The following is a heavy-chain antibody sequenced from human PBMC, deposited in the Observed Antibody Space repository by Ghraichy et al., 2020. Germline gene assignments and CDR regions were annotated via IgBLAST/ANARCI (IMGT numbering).Heavy chain of an antibody. Sequence: GGSLRLSCAASGFTFSSYGMHWVRQTPGKGLEWVAVISYDGSNKYYADSVKGRFTISRDNSKNTLYLQMNSLRAEDTAVYYCAREGGDLGVVTRPDYWGQGTLVTVSS. CDR1: GFTFSSYG. D-gene: IGHD3-3*01. CDR2: ISYDGSNK. CDR3: AREGGDLGVVTRPDY. J-gene: IGHJ4*02. V-gene: IGHV3-30*03.